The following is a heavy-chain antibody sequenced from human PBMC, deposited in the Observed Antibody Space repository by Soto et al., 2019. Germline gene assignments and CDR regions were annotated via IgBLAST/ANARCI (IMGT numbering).Heavy chain of an antibody. CDR2: ISGSGGST. CDR3: AKDLYYDSSRYFPSPGEY. Sequence: EVQLLESGGGLVQPGGSLRLSCAASGFTFSSYAMSWVRQAPGKGLEWVSGISGSGGSTYYADSVKGRFTISRDNSKNTRNLQMHSLSAADTAAYYCAKDLYYDSSRYFPSPGEYWGQGILVTVSS. CDR1: GFTFSSYA. V-gene: IGHV3-23*01. J-gene: IGHJ4*01. D-gene: IGHD3-22*01.